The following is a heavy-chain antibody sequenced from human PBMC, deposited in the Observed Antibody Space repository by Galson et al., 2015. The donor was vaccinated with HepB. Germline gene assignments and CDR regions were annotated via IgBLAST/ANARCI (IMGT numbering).Heavy chain of an antibody. D-gene: IGHD3-22*01. CDR3: ARVLPGPKNYYDSSGSFGY. J-gene: IGHJ4*02. V-gene: IGHV7-4-1*02. CDR2: INTNTGNP. Sequence: SVKVSCKASGYTFTSYAMNWVRQAPGQGLEWMGWINTNTGNPTYAQGFTGRFVFSLDTSVSTAYLQISSLKAEDTAVYYCARVLPGPKNYYDSSGSFGYWGQGTLVTVSS. CDR1: GYTFTSYA.